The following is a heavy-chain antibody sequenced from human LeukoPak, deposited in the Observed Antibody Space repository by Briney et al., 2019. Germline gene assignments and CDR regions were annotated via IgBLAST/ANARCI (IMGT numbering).Heavy chain of an antibody. J-gene: IGHJ3*02. CDR3: ARDEDYYDSSGYLSDI. D-gene: IGHD3-22*01. Sequence: SVKVSCKASGGTFSSYAISWVRQAPGQGLEWMGRIIPILGIANYAQKFQGRVTITADKSTSTAYMELSSLRSEDTAVYYCARDEDYYDSSGYLSDIWGQGTMVTVSS. CDR2: IIPILGIA. CDR1: GGTFSSYA. V-gene: IGHV1-69*04.